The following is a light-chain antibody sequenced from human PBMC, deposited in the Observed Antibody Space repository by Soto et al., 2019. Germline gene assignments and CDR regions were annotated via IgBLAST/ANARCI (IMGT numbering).Light chain of an antibody. CDR2: EVS. J-gene: IGKJ1*01. Sequence: DIVLTQTPLSLSVTPGQPASISCKSSQSLQHSDGKTYLCWYLQKAGQPPQVLIYEVSNRFSGVPERFSGVGSGTDFTLRISRVEAEDVGVYYCMQSKQLPWTFGQGTKVEVK. CDR3: MQSKQLPWT. CDR1: QSLQHSDGKTY. V-gene: IGKV2D-29*01.